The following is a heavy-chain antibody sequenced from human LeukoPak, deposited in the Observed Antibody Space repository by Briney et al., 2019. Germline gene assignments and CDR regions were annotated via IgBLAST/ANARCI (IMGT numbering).Heavy chain of an antibody. CDR1: GGSISSYY. D-gene: IGHD5-18*01. Sequence: SETLSLTCTVSGGSISSYYWSWIRQPAGKGLEWIGRIDASGGTNYNPSLKSRLTMSLDTSKNQFSLKPSSVTAADTAVYYCARDQYSYGSYWGQGTLVTVSS. V-gene: IGHV4-4*07. J-gene: IGHJ4*02. CDR2: IDASGGT. CDR3: ARDQYSYGSY.